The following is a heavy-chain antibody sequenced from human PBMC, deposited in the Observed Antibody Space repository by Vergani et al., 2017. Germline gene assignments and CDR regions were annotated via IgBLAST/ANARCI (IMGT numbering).Heavy chain of an antibody. CDR3: AKGLNWNDDLVFDI. Sequence: QVQMVESGGGVVQPGGSPRLSCAASGFTFSSCGMHWVRQAPGKGLEWVAFIRYDGSNKYYADSVKGRFTISRDNSKNTLYLQMNSLRAEDTAVYYCAKGLNWNDDLVFDIWGQGTMVTVSS. CDR2: IRYDGSNK. D-gene: IGHD1-20*01. J-gene: IGHJ3*02. CDR1: GFTFSSCG. V-gene: IGHV3-30*02.